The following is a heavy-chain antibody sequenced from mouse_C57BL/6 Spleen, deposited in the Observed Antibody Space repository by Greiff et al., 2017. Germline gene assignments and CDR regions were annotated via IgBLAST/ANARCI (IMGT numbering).Heavy chain of an antibody. D-gene: IGHD2-4*01. J-gene: IGHJ1*03. V-gene: IGHV1-69*01. CDR3: ARSGLRRDLVV. Sequence: QVQLQQPGAELVMPGASVKLSCKASGYTFTSYWMHWVKQRPGQGLEWIGEIDPSDSYTNYNQKFKGKSTLTVDKSSSKAYMQLSSLTSEDSAVXYCARSGLRRDLVVWGTGTTVTVSS. CDR1: GYTFTSYW. CDR2: IDPSDSYT.